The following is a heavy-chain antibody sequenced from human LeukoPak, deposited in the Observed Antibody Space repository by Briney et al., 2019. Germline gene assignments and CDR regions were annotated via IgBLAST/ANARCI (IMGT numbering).Heavy chain of an antibody. CDR1: GGTFSSYA. Sequence: SVKVSCKASGGTFSSYAISWVRQAPGQGLEWMGGIIPIFGTANYAQKFQGRVTTTADKATSTAYMELSSLRSEDTAVYYCAGGRTDIVVVPATLRNYYFDYWGHGTLVTVSS. D-gene: IGHD2-2*01. CDR3: AGGRTDIVVVPATLRNYYFDY. J-gene: IGHJ4*01. CDR2: IIPIFGTA. V-gene: IGHV1-69*06.